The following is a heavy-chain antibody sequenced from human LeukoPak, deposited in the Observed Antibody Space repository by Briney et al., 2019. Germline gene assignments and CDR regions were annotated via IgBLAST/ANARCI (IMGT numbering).Heavy chain of an antibody. J-gene: IGHJ4*02. CDR3: ARVTAVAGRFYFDY. V-gene: IGHV4-59*01. CDR2: IYYSGST. CDR1: GGSISSYY. D-gene: IGHD6-19*01. Sequence: SETLSLTCTVSGGSISSYYWSWIRQPPGKGLEWIGYIYYSGSTNYNPSLKSRVTISVDTSKNQFSLKLSSMTAADTAVYYCARVTAVAGRFYFDYWGQGTLVTVSS.